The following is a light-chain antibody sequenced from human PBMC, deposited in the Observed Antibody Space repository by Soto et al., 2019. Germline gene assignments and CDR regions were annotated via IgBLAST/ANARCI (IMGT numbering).Light chain of an antibody. V-gene: IGKV3-15*01. Sequence: EIVMTQSPATLSVSPGERATLSCRASQSVSSNLGWYQHKPGQAPWLLIYGASTRATGIPARFSGSGSGTEFTLTISSLQSEDFAIYYCQQYNNWPTWTFGQGTKVEIK. CDR3: QQYNNWPTWT. CDR1: QSVSSN. CDR2: GAS. J-gene: IGKJ1*01.